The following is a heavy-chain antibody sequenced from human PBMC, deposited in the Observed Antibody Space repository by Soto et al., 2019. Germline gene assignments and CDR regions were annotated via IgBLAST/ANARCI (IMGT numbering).Heavy chain of an antibody. CDR2: ISGSGGST. CDR1: GFTFSSYA. J-gene: IGHJ4*02. Sequence: PGGSLRLSCAASGFTFSSYAMSWVRQAPGKGLEWVSAISGSGGSTYYADSVKGRFTISRDNSKNTLYLQMNSLRAEDTAVYYCAKYITMVRGVRDPFDYWGQGALVTVSS. D-gene: IGHD3-10*01. CDR3: AKYITMVRGVRDPFDY. V-gene: IGHV3-23*01.